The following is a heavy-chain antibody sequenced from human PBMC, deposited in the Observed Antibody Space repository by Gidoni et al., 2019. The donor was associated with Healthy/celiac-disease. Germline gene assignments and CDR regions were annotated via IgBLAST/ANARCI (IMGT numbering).Heavy chain of an antibody. CDR1: DIHFSSYG. J-gene: IGHJ3*02. CDR2: ISYDVRKK. V-gene: IGHV3-30*03. Sequence: QVQLVQSGGGVFPPGRSLRLSCASSDIHFSSYGMHWVRQGTGKGLEWVAVISYDVRKKCYAESVKGRFTISRDNSKNTLYLQMNSLRAEDTAVYYCARGALRYFDWWQDAFDIWGQGTMVTVSS. D-gene: IGHD3-9*01. CDR3: ARGALRYFDWWQDAFDI.